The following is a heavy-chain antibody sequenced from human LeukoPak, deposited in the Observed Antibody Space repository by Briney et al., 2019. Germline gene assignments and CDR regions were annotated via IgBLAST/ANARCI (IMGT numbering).Heavy chain of an antibody. D-gene: IGHD6-13*01. CDR3: ARGWASSSWYRFGY. CDR2: IYYSGST. Sequence: PSQTLSLTCTVSGGSISSDTCYWSWIRQPAGKGLEWIGYIYYSGSTNYNPSLKSRVTISVDTSKNQFSLKLSSVTAADTAVYYCARGWASSSWYRFGYWGQGTLVTVSS. CDR1: GGSISSDTCY. V-gene: IGHV4-61*10. J-gene: IGHJ4*02.